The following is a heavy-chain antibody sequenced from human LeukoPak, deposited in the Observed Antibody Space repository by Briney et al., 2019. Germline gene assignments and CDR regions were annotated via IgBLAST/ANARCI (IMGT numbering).Heavy chain of an antibody. Sequence: SETLSLTCTVSGGSISSYYWSWIRQPPGKGPEWIGYIYYSGSTNYNPSLKSRVTISVDTSKNQFSLKLSSVTAADTAVYYCARDGNSFPFDYWGQGTLVTVSS. CDR3: ARDGNSFPFDY. CDR2: IYYSGST. J-gene: IGHJ4*02. V-gene: IGHV4-59*12. D-gene: IGHD4-23*01. CDR1: GGSISSYY.